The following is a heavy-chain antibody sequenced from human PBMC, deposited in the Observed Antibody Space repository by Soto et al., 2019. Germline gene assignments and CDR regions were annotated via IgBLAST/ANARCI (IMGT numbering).Heavy chain of an antibody. V-gene: IGHV1-2*02. J-gene: IGHJ5*02. CDR3: ARSPRSPDILTGFFWFDP. CDR2: INPNSGGT. D-gene: IGHD3-9*01. CDR1: GYTFTGYY. Sequence: SVKVSCKASGYTFTGYYMYWVRQAPGQGLEWMGWINPNSGGTNYAQKFQGRVTMTRDTSISTAYMELSRLRSDDTAVYYCARSPRSPDILTGFFWFDPWGQGTLVTVSS.